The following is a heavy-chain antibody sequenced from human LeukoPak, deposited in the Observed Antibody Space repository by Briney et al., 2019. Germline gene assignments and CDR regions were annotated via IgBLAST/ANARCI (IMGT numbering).Heavy chain of an antibody. CDR1: GFTFRDDY. Sequence: GRSLRLSCAASGFTFRDDYMSWIRQAPGKGLEWVSYISNSDSITKYADSVKGRITISRDNAKNSVYLQMNSLRVEDTAVYYCAREHMGVSAFDIWGQGTMVTVSS. CDR3: AREHMGVSAFDI. J-gene: IGHJ3*02. CDR2: ISNSDSIT. D-gene: IGHD1-26*01. V-gene: IGHV3-11*01.